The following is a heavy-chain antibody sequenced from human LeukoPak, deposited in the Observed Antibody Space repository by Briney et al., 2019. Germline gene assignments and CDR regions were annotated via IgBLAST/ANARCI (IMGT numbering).Heavy chain of an antibody. J-gene: IGHJ5*02. CDR1: GGSISSYY. CDR2: IYTSGST. CDR3: ARNGIVATIPNWFDP. Sequence: PSETLSLTCTVSGGSISSYYWSWIRQPAGKGLEWIGRIYTSGSTNYNPSLKSRVTMSVDTSKNQFSLKLSSVTAADTAVYYCARNGIVATIPNWFDPWGQGTLVTVSS. V-gene: IGHV4-4*07. D-gene: IGHD5-12*01.